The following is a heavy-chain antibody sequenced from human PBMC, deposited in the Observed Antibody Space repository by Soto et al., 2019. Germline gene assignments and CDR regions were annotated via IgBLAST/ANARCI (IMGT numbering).Heavy chain of an antibody. CDR1: GFSFSDYE. Sequence: EVQLVESGGGVVQPGGSLRLSCAASGFSFSDYEMNWVRQAPGKGLEWVSYSSRSGSTIEYADSVKGRFTISRDYAKTSLYLQMNSLRVEDTAVYYCAIGYYSEKFDYWGQGTLVSVSS. D-gene: IGHD3-22*01. V-gene: IGHV3-48*03. CDR2: SSRSGSTI. J-gene: IGHJ4*02. CDR3: AIGYYSEKFDY.